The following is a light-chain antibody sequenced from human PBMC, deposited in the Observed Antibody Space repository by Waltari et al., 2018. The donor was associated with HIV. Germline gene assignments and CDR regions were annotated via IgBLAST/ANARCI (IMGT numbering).Light chain of an antibody. Sequence: QLVLTQSPSASASLGASVKLTCTLSSGHTNYAIAWHQQQPEKGPRYLMNLKSDGSHSKGDGIPDRFSGSSSGAERYLTISSLQSEYEADYYCQTWGTGIQVFGGGTKLTVL. CDR1: SGHTNYA. V-gene: IGLV4-69*02. CDR2: LKSDGSH. CDR3: QTWGTGIQV. J-gene: IGLJ3*02.